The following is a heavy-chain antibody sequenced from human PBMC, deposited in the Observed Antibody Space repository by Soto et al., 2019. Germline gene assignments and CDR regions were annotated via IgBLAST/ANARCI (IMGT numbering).Heavy chain of an antibody. V-gene: IGHV5-51*01. Sequence: GESLKISCKGSGYSFTSYWIGWVRQMPGKGLEWMGIIYPGDSDTRYSPSLQGQVTISADKSISTAYLQWSSLKASDTAMYYCARLRYCSGGSCYSQQYGMDVWGQGTTVTVSS. CDR1: GYSFTSYW. J-gene: IGHJ6*02. CDR3: ARLRYCSGGSCYSQQYGMDV. CDR2: IYPGDSDT. D-gene: IGHD2-15*01.